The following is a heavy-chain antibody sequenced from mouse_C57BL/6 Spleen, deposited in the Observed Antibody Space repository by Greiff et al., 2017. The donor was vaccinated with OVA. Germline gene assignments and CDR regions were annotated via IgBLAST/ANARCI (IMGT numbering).Heavy chain of an antibody. CDR2: ISSGGSYT. CDR1: GFTFSSYG. Sequence: EVMLVESGGDLVKPGGSLKLSCAASGFTFSSYGLSWVRQTPDKRLEWVATISSGGSYTYYPDSVTGRFTISRDNAKNTLYLQMSSLKSEDTAMYYCASLITTVVSYYFDYWGKGTTLTVSS. CDR3: ASLITTVVSYYFDY. D-gene: IGHD1-1*01. J-gene: IGHJ2*01. V-gene: IGHV5-6*02.